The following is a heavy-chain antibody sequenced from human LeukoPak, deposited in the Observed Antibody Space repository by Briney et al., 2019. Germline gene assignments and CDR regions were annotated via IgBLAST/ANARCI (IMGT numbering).Heavy chain of an antibody. J-gene: IGHJ5*02. D-gene: IGHD2-15*01. Sequence: SETLSLTCTVSRYCISSGYYWGWIRQSPGKGLEWIGYIYISGNTNYNPSLKSRVTMSVDTSKNQFSLKLTSVTAADTAVYYCARVDGSCSGGSCPSGNWFDPWGQGTLVTVSS. CDR3: ARVDGSCSGGSCPSGNWFDP. CDR2: IYISGNT. CDR1: RYCISSGYY. V-gene: IGHV4-38-2*02.